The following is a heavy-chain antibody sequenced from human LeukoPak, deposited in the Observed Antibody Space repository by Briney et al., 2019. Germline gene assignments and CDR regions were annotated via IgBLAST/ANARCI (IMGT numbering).Heavy chain of an antibody. D-gene: IGHD6-19*01. J-gene: IGHJ5*02. CDR2: ILSGGTT. V-gene: IGHV3-66*01. Sequence: GGSLRLSCAASGFTVSSSYMSWVRQAPGKGLEWVSVILSGGTTYYAESVKGRFTISRDNSKNTLYLQMNSLRAEDTAVYYCARETQWPGRNWFDPWGQGTLVTVSS. CDR3: ARETQWPGRNWFDP. CDR1: GFTVSSSY.